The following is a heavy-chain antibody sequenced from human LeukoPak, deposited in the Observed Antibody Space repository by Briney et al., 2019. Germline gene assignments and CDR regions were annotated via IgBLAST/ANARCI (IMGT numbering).Heavy chain of an antibody. D-gene: IGHD2-15*01. V-gene: IGHV1-24*01. Sequence: AASVKVSCKVSGYTLTELSMHWVRQAPGKGLEWMGGFDPEDGEIIYAQKFQGRVTMTEDTSTDTAYMELSSLRSEDTDVYYCATEGGCSGGSCKNYYYYGMDVWGQGTTVTVSS. CDR2: FDPEDGEI. CDR1: GYTLTELS. J-gene: IGHJ6*02. CDR3: ATEGGCSGGSCKNYYYYGMDV.